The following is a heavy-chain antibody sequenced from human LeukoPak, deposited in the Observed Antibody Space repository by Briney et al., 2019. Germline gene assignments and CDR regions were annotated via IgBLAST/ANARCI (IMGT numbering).Heavy chain of an antibody. J-gene: IGHJ4*02. CDR1: GYTLTELS. D-gene: IGHD2-15*01. Sequence: ASVKVSCKVSGYTLTELSMHWVRQAPGKGLEWMGGFDPEDDETIYAQKFQGRVTMTEDTSTDTAYMELSSLRSEDTAVYYCATNIVVVVAAPFDYWGQGTLVTVSS. CDR2: FDPEDDET. V-gene: IGHV1-24*01. CDR3: ATNIVVVVAAPFDY.